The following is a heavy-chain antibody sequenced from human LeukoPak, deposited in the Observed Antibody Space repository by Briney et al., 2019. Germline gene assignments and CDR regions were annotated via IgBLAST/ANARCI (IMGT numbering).Heavy chain of an antibody. CDR3: ARQRFTMRAYAGNWFDP. V-gene: IGHV5-51*01. CDR1: GYSFTNYW. Sequence: GESLKISCKGSGYSFTNYWIGWVRQMPGKGLEWMGIIYPGDSDTRYSPSFQDQVTISADKSISTAYLQWSSLKASDTAMYYCARQRFTMRAYAGNWFDPWGQGTLVTVSS. CDR2: IYPGDSDT. J-gene: IGHJ5*02. D-gene: IGHD3-10*01.